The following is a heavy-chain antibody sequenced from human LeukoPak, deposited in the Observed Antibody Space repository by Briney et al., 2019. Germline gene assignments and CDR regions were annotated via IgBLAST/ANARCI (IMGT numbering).Heavy chain of an antibody. Sequence: GGSLRLSCAASGFTVSSNYMSWVRQASGKGLEWVSVIYSGGSTYYADSVTGRFTISRDNSKNTLYLQMNSLRAEDTAVYYCARVRSGWSLDYWGQEPWSPSPQ. V-gene: IGHV3-66*01. J-gene: IGHJ4*01. D-gene: IGHD6-19*01. CDR2: IYSGGST. CDR3: ARVRSGWSLDY. CDR1: GFTVSSNY.